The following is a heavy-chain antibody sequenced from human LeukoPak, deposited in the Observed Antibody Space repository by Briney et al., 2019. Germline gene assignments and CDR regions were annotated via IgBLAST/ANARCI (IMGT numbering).Heavy chain of an antibody. V-gene: IGHV3-30*02. Sequence: PGGSLSLSCAASGFTFSSYGMHWVRQAPGKGLEWVAFIRYDGSNKYYADSVKGRFTISRDNAKNSLYLQMNSLRAEDTAVYYCARRPLGYCSSTSCPWDFDYWGQGTLVTVSS. CDR3: ARRPLGYCSSTSCPWDFDY. D-gene: IGHD2-2*01. J-gene: IGHJ4*02. CDR1: GFTFSSYG. CDR2: IRYDGSNK.